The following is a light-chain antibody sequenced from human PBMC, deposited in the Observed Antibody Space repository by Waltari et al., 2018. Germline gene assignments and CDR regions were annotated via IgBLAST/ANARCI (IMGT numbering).Light chain of an antibody. Sequence: DIQMTQSPSSLSASVGDRVTITCRASQSISSYLNWYQQKPGKAPKLLIYAASSLQSGVPSRFSVSGSGTDFTLPISSLQPEDFATYYCQQSYSTPPFTFGPGTKVDIK. CDR2: AAS. CDR1: QSISSY. CDR3: QQSYSTPPFT. V-gene: IGKV1-39*01. J-gene: IGKJ3*01.